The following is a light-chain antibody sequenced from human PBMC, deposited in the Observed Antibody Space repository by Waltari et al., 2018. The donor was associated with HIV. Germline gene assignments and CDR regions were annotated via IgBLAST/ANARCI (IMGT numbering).Light chain of an antibody. V-gene: IGLV1-47*01. CDR2: RNN. J-gene: IGLJ3*02. CDR1: SANNGNTF. CDR3: TSWDDSLSGWM. Sequence: QSVLTQPPSASGTPGQRVAISCSGSSANNGNTFVSWYQHPPGTTPNLLIYRNNQRPSGVPDRFSGSKSGTSASLAISGLRSEDEADYYCTSWDDSLSGWMFGGGTTLTVL.